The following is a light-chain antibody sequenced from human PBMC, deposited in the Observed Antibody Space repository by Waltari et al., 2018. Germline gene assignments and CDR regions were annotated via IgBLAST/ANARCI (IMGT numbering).Light chain of an antibody. CDR3: QNHERLPAT. J-gene: IGKJ1*01. Sequence: EVVLTQAPGTLSLFPGERATLSCRASQSVGKYKDWYQQRPGQAPRLLIYAASNRATVIPDRFSGSGSGTDFSLTISRLEPEDFAVYYCQNHERLPATFGQGTKVEI. CDR1: QSVGKY. V-gene: IGKV3-20*01. CDR2: AAS.